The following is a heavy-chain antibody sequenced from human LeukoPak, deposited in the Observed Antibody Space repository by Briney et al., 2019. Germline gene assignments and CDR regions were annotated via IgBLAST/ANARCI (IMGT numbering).Heavy chain of an antibody. CDR2: INHSGST. Sequence: SETLSLTCAFYGGSFSGYYWSWIRQPPGKGLEWIGEINHSGSTNYNPSLKSRVTISVDTSKNQFSLKLSSVTAADTAVHYCAREDYDYVWGSYRYPNWFDPWGQGTLVTVSS. CDR1: GGSFSGYY. CDR3: AREDYDYVWGSYRYPNWFDP. D-gene: IGHD3-16*02. V-gene: IGHV4-34*01. J-gene: IGHJ5*02.